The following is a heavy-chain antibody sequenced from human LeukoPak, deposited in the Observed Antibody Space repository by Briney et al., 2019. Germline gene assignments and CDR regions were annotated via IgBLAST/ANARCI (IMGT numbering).Heavy chain of an antibody. Sequence: PSETLSLTCAVYGGSFSGYDWSWIRQPPGKGLEWIGEINHSGSTNYNPSLKTRVTISVDTSKTQFSLKLSSVTAADPAVYYCASAGRGYYYGSGSYGMDVWGQGTTVTVSS. D-gene: IGHD3-10*01. CDR2: INHSGST. J-gene: IGHJ6*02. CDR3: ASAGRGYYYGSGSYGMDV. V-gene: IGHV4-34*01. CDR1: GGSFSGYD.